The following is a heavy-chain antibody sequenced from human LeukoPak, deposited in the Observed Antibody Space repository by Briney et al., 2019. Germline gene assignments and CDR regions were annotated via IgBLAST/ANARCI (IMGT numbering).Heavy chain of an antibody. Sequence: PGGSLRLSCAASGFTFSSYGMHWVRQAPGKGLEWVAVISYDGSNKYYADSVKGRFTISRDNSKNTLYLQMNSLRAEDTAVYYCAKTIIAAAGRADYYYYGMDVWGQGTTVTVSS. CDR2: ISYDGSNK. J-gene: IGHJ6*02. CDR1: GFTFSSYG. D-gene: IGHD6-13*01. V-gene: IGHV3-30*18. CDR3: AKTIIAAAGRADYYYYGMDV.